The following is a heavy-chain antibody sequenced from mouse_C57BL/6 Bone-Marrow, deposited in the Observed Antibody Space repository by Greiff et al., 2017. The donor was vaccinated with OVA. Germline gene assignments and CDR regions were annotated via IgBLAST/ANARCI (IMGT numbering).Heavy chain of an antibody. CDR3: ARHGSSYGFDY. CDR2: INYDGSST. V-gene: IGHV5-16*01. Sequence: EVKLMESEGGLVQPGSSMKLSCTASGFTFSDYYMAWVRQVPEKGLEWVANINYDGSSTYYLDSLKSRFIISRDNAKNILYLQMSSLKSEDTATYYCARHGSSYGFDYWGQGTTLTVSS. CDR1: GFTFSDYY. J-gene: IGHJ2*01. D-gene: IGHD1-1*01.